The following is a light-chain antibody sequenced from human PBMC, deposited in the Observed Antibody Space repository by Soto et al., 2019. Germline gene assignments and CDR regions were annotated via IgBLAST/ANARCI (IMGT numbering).Light chain of an antibody. J-gene: IGKJ1*01. CDR3: QQRSNWPRT. CDR2: DAS. CDR1: QSVSSD. V-gene: IGKV3-11*01. Sequence: EIVLTQSPATLSLSPGERATLSCRASQSVSSDLAWYQQKPGQAPRLLIHDASNRATGIPARFSGSGSGTDFTLTISSLDPEEFAVYYCQQRSNWPRTFGQGTKVEIK.